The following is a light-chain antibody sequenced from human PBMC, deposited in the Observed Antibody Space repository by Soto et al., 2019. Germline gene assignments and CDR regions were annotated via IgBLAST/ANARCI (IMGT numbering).Light chain of an antibody. CDR2: AAS. CDR3: QQSYSTPWR. V-gene: IGKV1-39*01. Sequence: IRMTQSPSSFSASTGDGVTITCRASQGISSYLNWYQQKPGKAPKLLIYAASSLQSGVPSRFSGSGSVTDFTLTISSLQPEDFATYYCQQSYSTPWRFGQGTKVDI. CDR1: QGISSY. J-gene: IGKJ1*01.